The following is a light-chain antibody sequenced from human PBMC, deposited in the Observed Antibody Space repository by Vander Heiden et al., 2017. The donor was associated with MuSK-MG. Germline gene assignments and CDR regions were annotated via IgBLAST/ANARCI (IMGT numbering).Light chain of an antibody. CDR3: QQYNSIPLT. CDR2: KES. J-gene: IGKJ4*01. Sequence: DIQMTQSPSTLSASVGDRVTITCRASQSISSWLAWYQQKPGRAPKLLIYKESTLESGVPSRFSGSGSGTEFTLTITSLQPDDLATYHCQQYNSIPLTFGGGTKVEIK. V-gene: IGKV1-5*03. CDR1: QSISSW.